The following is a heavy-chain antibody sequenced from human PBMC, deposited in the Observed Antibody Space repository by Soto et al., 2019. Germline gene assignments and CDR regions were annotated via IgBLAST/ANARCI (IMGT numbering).Heavy chain of an antibody. CDR1: GFTFSSYA. V-gene: IGHV3-23*01. J-gene: IGHJ4*02. Sequence: GGSLRLSCAASGFTFSSYAMSWVRQAPGKGLEWVSAISGSGGSTYYADSVKGRFTISRDNSKNTLYLQMNSLRAEDTAVYYCAPLTGVVVAAGGYWGQGTLVTVSS. D-gene: IGHD2-15*01. CDR3: APLTGVVVAAGGY. CDR2: ISGSGGST.